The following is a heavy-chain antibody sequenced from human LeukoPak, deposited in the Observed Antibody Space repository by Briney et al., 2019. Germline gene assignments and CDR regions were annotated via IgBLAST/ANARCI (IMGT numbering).Heavy chain of an antibody. Sequence: ASVRVSCKASGYTFTNYYITWVRQAPGQGLEWMGWISPFNGYTNYAQTLQGRVTMTTDTSTSTAYMELRSLRSDDTAVYYCARTAYFYETPYFFDYWGQGTLVTVSS. D-gene: IGHD3-22*01. CDR2: ISPFNGYT. CDR3: ARTAYFYETPYFFDY. V-gene: IGHV1-18*01. CDR1: GYTFTNYY. J-gene: IGHJ4*02.